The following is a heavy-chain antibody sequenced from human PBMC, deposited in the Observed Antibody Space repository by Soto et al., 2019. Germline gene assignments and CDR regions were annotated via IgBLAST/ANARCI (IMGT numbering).Heavy chain of an antibody. CDR1: GGSFSGYY. D-gene: IGHD3-3*01. J-gene: IGHJ3*02. Sequence: PSETLSLTCAVYGGSFSGYYWSWIRQPPGKGLEWIGEINHSGSTNYNPSLKSRVTISVDTSKNQFSLKLSSVTAADTAVYYCARRPMYYDFWSGYRTRSAAFDIWAQGTMVPVSS. CDR3: ARRPMYYDFWSGYRTRSAAFDI. CDR2: INHSGST. V-gene: IGHV4-34*01.